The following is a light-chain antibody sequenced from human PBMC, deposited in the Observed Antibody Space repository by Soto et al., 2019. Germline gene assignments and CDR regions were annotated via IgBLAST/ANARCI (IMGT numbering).Light chain of an antibody. Sequence: EIVMTQSPATLSVSPGERATLSRRASQSISSNLAWYQQKPGQAPRLLIYLASIRATGIPTRFSGSGSGTEFTLTISSLQSEDFAVYYCQQYNKWPRTFGQGTKVDIK. V-gene: IGKV3-15*01. CDR2: LAS. J-gene: IGKJ1*01. CDR3: QQYNKWPRT. CDR1: QSISSN.